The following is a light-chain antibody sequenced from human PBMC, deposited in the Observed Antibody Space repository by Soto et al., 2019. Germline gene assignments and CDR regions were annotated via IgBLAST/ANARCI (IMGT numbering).Light chain of an antibody. CDR2: DVT. V-gene: IGLV2-14*03. CDR1: GSDIGSYNY. CDR3: NSYTSASTYV. Sequence: QSVLTQPASVSGSPGQSITISCTGTGSDIGSYNYVSWYQHHPGKVPKFIIYDVTNRPSGVSDRFSGSKSGNTASLTISGLQAEDEAYYYCNSYTSASTYVFGTGTKLTDL. J-gene: IGLJ1*01.